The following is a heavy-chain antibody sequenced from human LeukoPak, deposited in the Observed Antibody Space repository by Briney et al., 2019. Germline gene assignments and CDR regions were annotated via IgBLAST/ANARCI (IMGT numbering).Heavy chain of an antibody. D-gene: IGHD2-15*01. Sequence: GGSLRLSCAASGFTFSSYAMSWVRQAPXXXLEWVSAISGSGGSTYYADSVKGRFTISRDNSKNTLYLQMNSLRAEDTAVYYCAKSPSLLDYWGQGTLVTVSS. J-gene: IGHJ4*02. V-gene: IGHV3-23*01. CDR1: GFTFSSYA. CDR3: AKSPSLLDY. CDR2: ISGSGGST.